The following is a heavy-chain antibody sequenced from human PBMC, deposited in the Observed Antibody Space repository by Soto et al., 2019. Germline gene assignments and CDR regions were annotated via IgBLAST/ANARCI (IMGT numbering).Heavy chain of an antibody. J-gene: IGHJ6*02. CDR2: IIPIFGTA. CDR3: ARHLVVVAATDYYYGMDV. CDR1: GGTFSSYA. Sequence: SVKVSCKASGGTFSSYAISWVRQAPGQGLEWMGGIIPIFGTANYAQKFQGRVTITADESTSTAYMELSSLRSEDTAVYYCARHLVVVAATDYYYGMDVWGQGTTVTVSS. V-gene: IGHV1-69*13. D-gene: IGHD2-15*01.